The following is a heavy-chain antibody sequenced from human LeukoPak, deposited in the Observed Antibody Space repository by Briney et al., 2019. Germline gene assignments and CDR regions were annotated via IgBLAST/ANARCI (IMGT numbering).Heavy chain of an antibody. CDR2: ISAYNGNT. V-gene: IGHV1-18*01. D-gene: IGHD3-22*01. CDR3: ARAGPTQATMIVN. CDR1: GYTFNTFG. Sequence: GASVKVSCKTSGYTFNTFGITWVRQAPAQGLEWMGWISAYNGNTNYAQKFQGRVTMTTDTPTSTAYMEVRSLRSDDTAVYYCARAGPTQATMIVNWGQGTLVTVSS. J-gene: IGHJ4*02.